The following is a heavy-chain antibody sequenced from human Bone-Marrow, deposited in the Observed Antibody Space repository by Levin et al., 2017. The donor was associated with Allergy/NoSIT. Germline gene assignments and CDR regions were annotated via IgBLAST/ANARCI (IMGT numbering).Heavy chain of an antibody. CDR3: ARADSSGYVEYYQP. V-gene: IGHV4-61*08. Sequence: SETLSLTCTVSGGSVSSGGYYWSWIRQPPGKGLEWIGYIYYSGTTNYNPSLGSRVTISLDTSKSQFSLKLSSVTAADTAVYYGARADSSGYVEYYQPWGQGTPVIVSS. J-gene: IGHJ1*01. D-gene: IGHD5-18*01. CDR1: GGSVSSGGYY. CDR2: IYYSGTT.